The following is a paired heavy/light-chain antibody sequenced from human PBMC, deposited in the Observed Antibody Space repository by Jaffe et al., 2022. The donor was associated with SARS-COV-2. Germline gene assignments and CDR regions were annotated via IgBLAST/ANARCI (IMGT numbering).Heavy chain of an antibody. CDR3: VRVDGHFDY. D-gene: IGHD2-15*01. CDR2: IWSDGNTK. V-gene: IGHV3-33*01. J-gene: IGHJ4*02. Sequence: QVQLVESGGGVVQPGRSLRLSCAASGFTFSNYGMHWVRQAPGKGLDWVAVIWSDGNTKYYTDSVKGRFTISRDNSKNTLYLQMNSLRGEDTAVYYCVRVDGHFDYWGQGTLVIVSS. CDR1: GFTFSNYG.
Light chain of an antibody. J-gene: IGKJ2*01. CDR3: QQYYSTRMYT. CDR1: QSVLFSSNNKNY. CDR2: WAS. Sequence: DIVMTQSPDSLAVSLGERATISCKSSQSVLFSSNNKNYLAWFQQKPGQPPKLLIYWASIRESGVPDRFSGSGSGTDFTLTISNLQAEDVAVYYCQQYYSTRMYTFGQGTKVEIK. V-gene: IGKV4-1*01.